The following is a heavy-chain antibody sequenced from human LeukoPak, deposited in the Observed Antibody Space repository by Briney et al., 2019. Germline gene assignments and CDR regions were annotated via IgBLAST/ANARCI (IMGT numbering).Heavy chain of an antibody. D-gene: IGHD3-22*01. J-gene: IGHJ4*02. CDR3: AKARYYYDSSGYSLFDC. CDR2: IRSDGSNK. V-gene: IGHV3-30*02. Sequence: GGSLRLSCAASGFTLSNYGMHWVRQAPGKGLEWVAFIRSDGSNKYYADSVKGRFTISRDSSKNTLYLQMNSLRAEDTAVYYCAKARYYYDSSGYSLFDCWSQGTLVTVSS. CDR1: GFTLSNYG.